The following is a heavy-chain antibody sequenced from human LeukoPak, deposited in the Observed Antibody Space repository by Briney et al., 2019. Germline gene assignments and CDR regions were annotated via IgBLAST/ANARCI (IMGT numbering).Heavy chain of an antibody. CDR3: ARGDRKYNWFDP. V-gene: IGHV1-8*01. J-gene: IGHJ5*02. CDR1: GYTFTSYD. CDR2: MNPNSGNT. Sequence: ASVKVSRKASGYTFTSYDINWVRQATGQGLEWMGWMNPNSGNTGYAQKFQGRVTMTRNTSISTAYMELSSLRSEDTAVYYCARGDRKYNWFDPWGQGTLVTVSS.